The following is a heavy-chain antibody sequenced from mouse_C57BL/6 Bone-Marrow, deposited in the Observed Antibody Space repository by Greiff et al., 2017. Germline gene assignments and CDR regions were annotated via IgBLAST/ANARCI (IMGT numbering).Heavy chain of an antibody. Sequence: EVQRVESGGGLVQPEGSLKLSCAASGFSFNTYAMNWVRQAPGKGLEWVARIRSKSNNYATYYADSVKDRFTISRDDSESMLYLQMNNLKTEDTAMYYCVRPPSPGLAWFAYWGQGTLVTVSA. D-gene: IGHD3-3*01. CDR2: IRSKSNNYAT. V-gene: IGHV10-1*01. CDR1: GFSFNTYA. J-gene: IGHJ3*01. CDR3: VRPPSPGLAWFAY.